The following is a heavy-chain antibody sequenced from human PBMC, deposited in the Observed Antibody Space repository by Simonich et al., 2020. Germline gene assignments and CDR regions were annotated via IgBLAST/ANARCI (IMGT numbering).Heavy chain of an antibody. Sequence: QLQLQESGPGLVKPSETLSLTCTVSGGSISSSSYYWGWIRQPPGKGLEWIGSIYYSGSPYYNPSLKSRVTISVDTSKHQFSLKLSSVTAADTAVYYCARWAYSSSYFDYWGQGTLVTVSS. V-gene: IGHV4-39*01. CDR2: IYYSGSP. J-gene: IGHJ4*02. CDR3: ARWAYSSSYFDY. CDR1: GGSISSSSYY. D-gene: IGHD6-6*01.